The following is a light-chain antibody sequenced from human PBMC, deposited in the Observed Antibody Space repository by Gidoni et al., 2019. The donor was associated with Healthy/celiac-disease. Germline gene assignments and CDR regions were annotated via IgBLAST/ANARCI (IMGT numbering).Light chain of an antibody. V-gene: IGKV3-11*01. CDR2: DAS. CDR3: QQRSNWPLLT. J-gene: IGKJ4*01. CDR1: QSVSSY. Sequence: EIVLPQSPATLSLSPGERATLSCRASQSVSSYLAWYQQKPGQAPRLLIYDASNRATGIPARFSGSGSGTDFTLTISSLEPEDFAVYYCQQRSNWPLLTFGGGTKVESK.